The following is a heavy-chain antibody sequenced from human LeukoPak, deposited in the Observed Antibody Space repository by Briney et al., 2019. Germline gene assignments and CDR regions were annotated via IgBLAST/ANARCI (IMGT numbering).Heavy chain of an antibody. Sequence: PGGSLRLSCAASGFTFSSYAMHWVRQAPGKGLEWVAVISYDGSNKYYADSVKGRFTISRDNSKNTLYLQMNSLRAEDTAVYYCARDPPAEMATLYFDYWGQGTLVTVSS. V-gene: IGHV3-30-3*01. CDR2: ISYDGSNK. J-gene: IGHJ4*02. D-gene: IGHD5-24*01. CDR1: GFTFSSYA. CDR3: ARDPPAEMATLYFDY.